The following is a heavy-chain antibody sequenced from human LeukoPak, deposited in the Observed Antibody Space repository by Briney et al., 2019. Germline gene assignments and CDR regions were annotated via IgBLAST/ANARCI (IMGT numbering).Heavy chain of an antibody. CDR1: GGSFSGYY. CDR3: ASLGGAASSSWSFYYYYYMDV. V-gene: IGHV4-34*01. CDR2: INHSGST. J-gene: IGHJ6*03. D-gene: IGHD6-13*01. Sequence: SETLSLTCAVYGGSFSGYYWSWIRQPPGKGLEWIGEINHSGSTNYNPSLKSRVTISVDTSKNQFSLKLSSVTAADTAVYYCASLGGAASSSWSFYYYYYMDVWGKGTTVTVSS.